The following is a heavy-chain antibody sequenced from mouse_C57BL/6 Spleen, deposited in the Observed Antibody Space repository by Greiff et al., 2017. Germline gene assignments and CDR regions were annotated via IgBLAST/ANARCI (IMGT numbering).Heavy chain of an antibody. V-gene: IGHV5-4*01. CDR3: AREGGKSGMDY. D-gene: IGHD2-1*01. CDR1: GFTFSSYA. Sequence: DVHLVESGGGLVKPGGSLKLSCAASGFTFSSYAMSWVRQTPEKRLEWVATISDGGSYTYYPDNVKGRFTISRDNAKNNLYLQMSHLKSEDTAMYYCAREGGKSGMDYWGQGTSVTVSS. CDR2: ISDGGSYT. J-gene: IGHJ4*01.